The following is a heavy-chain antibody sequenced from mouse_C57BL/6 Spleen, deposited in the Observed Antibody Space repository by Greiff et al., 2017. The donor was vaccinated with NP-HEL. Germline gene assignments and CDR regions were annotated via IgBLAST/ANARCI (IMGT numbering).Heavy chain of an antibody. V-gene: IGHV1-82*01. Sequence: QVQLQQSGPELVKPGASVKISCKASGYAFSSSWMNWVKQRPGKGLEWIGRIYPGDGDTNYNGKFKGKATLTADKSSSTAYMQLSSLTSEDSAVYFCARSRSITTVVATGYWYFDVWGTGTTVTVSS. CDR2: IYPGDGDT. J-gene: IGHJ1*03. CDR1: GYAFSSSW. D-gene: IGHD1-1*01. CDR3: ARSRSITTVVATGYWYFDV.